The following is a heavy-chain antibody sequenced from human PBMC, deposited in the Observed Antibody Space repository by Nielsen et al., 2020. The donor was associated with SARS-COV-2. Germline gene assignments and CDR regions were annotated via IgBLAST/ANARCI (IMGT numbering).Heavy chain of an antibody. D-gene: IGHD2-2*01. V-gene: IGHV3-23*01. Sequence: GESLKISCAASGFTFSSYGMHWVRQAPGKGLEWVSTITGGGGWAYYADSVKGRFTISRDNSKNTLYLQLNSLRADDTAVYYCPKPAGSSTSLGFAYWGQGTLVTVSS. CDR3: PKPAGSSTSLGFAY. CDR1: GFTFSSYG. CDR2: ITGGGGWA. J-gene: IGHJ4*02.